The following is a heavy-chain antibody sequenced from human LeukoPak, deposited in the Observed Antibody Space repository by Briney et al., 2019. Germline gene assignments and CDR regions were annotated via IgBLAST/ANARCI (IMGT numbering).Heavy chain of an antibody. D-gene: IGHD6-6*01. V-gene: IGHV4-59*11. J-gene: IGHJ4*02. CDR1: GGSISGHY. CDR3: AREGSSSSSFDY. CDR2: IYYSGST. Sequence: SETLSLTCTVSGGSISGHYWSWIRQPPGKGLEWIGYIYYSGSTNYNPSLKSRVTISVDTSKNQFSLKLSSVTAADTAVYYCAREGSSSSSFDYWGQGTLVTVSS.